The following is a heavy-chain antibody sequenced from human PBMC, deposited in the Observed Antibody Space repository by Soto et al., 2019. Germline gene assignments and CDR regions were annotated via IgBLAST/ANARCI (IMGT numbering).Heavy chain of an antibody. CDR2: ISAYNGNT. V-gene: IGHV1-18*01. CDR3: SRVDPGETSPFDH. CDR1: GYTFTSYG. Sequence: GASVKVSCKASGYTFTSYGISWVRQAPGQGLEWMGWISAYNGNTNYAQKLQGRVTMTRDTSTSTVYMEVSSLRSEDTAVYYCSRVDPGETSPFDHWGQGTLVTVSS. D-gene: IGHD3-10*01. J-gene: IGHJ4*02.